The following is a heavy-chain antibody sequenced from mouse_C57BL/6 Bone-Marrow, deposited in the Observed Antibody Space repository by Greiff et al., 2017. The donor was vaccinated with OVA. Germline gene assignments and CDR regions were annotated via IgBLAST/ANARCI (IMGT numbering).Heavy chain of an antibody. V-gene: IGHV5-12*01. CDR1: GFTFSDYY. CDR2: ISNGGGST. J-gene: IGHJ1*03. Sequence: EVKLVESGGGLVQPGGSLKLSCAASGFTFSDYYMYWVRQTPEKRLEWVAYISNGGGSTYYPDTVKGRFTISRDNAKNTLYLQMSRLKSEDTAMYYCARHYYGSRGYFDVWGTGTTVTVSS. CDR3: ARHYYGSRGYFDV. D-gene: IGHD1-1*01.